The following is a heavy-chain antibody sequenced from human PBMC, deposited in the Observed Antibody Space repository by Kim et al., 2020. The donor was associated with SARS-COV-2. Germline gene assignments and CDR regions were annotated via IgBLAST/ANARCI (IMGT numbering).Heavy chain of an antibody. CDR3: TTDYYGSGSNIDY. CDR1: GFTFSNAW. CDR2: IKSKTDGGTT. Sequence: GGSLRLSCAASGFTFSNAWMSWVRQAPGKGLEWVGRIKSKTDGGTTDYAAPVKGRFTISRDDSKNTLYLQMNSLKTEDTAVYYCTTDYYGSGSNIDYWGQGTLVTVSS. D-gene: IGHD3-10*01. V-gene: IGHV3-15*01. J-gene: IGHJ4*02.